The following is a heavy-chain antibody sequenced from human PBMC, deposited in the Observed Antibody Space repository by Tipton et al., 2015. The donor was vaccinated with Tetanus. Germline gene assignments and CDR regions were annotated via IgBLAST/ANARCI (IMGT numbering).Heavy chain of an antibody. CDR1: GDSFSGGGY. Sequence: TLSLTCTVSGDSFSGGGYWTWIRQHPGKGLEWIGYIYYSGHTHYNPSLRGRVDISLDTSQNQVSLNLRSVTAADTATYFCARVPVGEIYPNYFDYWGQGTLVTVSS. CDR3: ARVPVGEIYPNYFDY. V-gene: IGHV4-31*03. D-gene: IGHD3-10*01. CDR2: IYYSGHT. J-gene: IGHJ4*02.